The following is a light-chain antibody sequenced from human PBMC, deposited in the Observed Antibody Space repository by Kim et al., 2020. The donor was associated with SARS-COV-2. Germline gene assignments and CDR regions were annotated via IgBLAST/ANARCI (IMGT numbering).Light chain of an antibody. CDR3: MQGTHWPFT. Sequence: PASISCRSSHSLGYRDGNIYLNWFHQRPGPSPRRLIYKVSNRDPGVPDRFSGSGSCTDFTLQISRVEASDVGGFYCMQGTHWPFTFGPGTKVDIK. V-gene: IGKV2-30*01. CDR1: HSLGYRDGNIY. J-gene: IGKJ3*01. CDR2: KVS.